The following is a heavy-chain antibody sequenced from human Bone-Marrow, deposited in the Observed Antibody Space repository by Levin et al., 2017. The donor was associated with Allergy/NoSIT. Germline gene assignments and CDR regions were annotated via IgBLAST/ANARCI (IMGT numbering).Heavy chain of an antibody. CDR1: GFTFRSYP. V-gene: IGHV3-30-3*01. D-gene: IGHD3-10*02. CDR3: VREMFPHRSGELRPEYFQY. J-gene: IGHJ1*01. CDR2: ISYDGSNE. Sequence: PGGSLRLSCAASGFTFRSYPMHWVRQAPGKGLEWVALISYDGSNEDYADSVKGRFSISRDNAKNTLFLQMSSLGVEDTAVYYCVREMFPHRSGELRPEYFQYWGQGTLVTVSS.